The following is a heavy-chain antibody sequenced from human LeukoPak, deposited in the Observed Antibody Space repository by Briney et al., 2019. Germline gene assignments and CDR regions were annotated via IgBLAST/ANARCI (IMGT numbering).Heavy chain of an antibody. D-gene: IGHD6-6*01. J-gene: IGHJ3*02. CDR1: GGSLSSYY. CDR3: AREGSSSSRGAFAI. V-gene: IGHV4-4*07. Sequence: PSETLSLTCTVSGGSLSSYYWSWIRQPAGKGLEWIGRIYTSGSTNYNPSLKSRVTMSVDTSKNQFSLKLSSVTAADTAVYYCAREGSSSSRGAFAIWGQGTMVTVSS. CDR2: IYTSGST.